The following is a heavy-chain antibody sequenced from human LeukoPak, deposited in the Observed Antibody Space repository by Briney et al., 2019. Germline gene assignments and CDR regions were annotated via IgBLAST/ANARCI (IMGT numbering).Heavy chain of an antibody. CDR3: GRVALVGYFSYYCMDV. J-gene: IGHJ6*03. CDR1: GGSISSHY. Sequence: PSETLSLTCTVSGGSISSHYWTWIRQSPVKGLEWIGDISNSGSTSYNPSLKSRVTISIDTSKYQFSLKLSSVTAADTAVYYCGRVALVGYFSYYCMDVWGEGTTVTVSS. CDR2: ISNSGST. D-gene: IGHD2-15*01. V-gene: IGHV4-59*11.